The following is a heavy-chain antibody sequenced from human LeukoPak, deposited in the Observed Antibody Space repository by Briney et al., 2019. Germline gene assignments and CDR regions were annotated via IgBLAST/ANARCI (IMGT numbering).Heavy chain of an antibody. J-gene: IGHJ5*02. CDR3: SRGSALVTAYRGGNWFDP. Sequence: ASVKVSCKASGYTFNDYYMHWVRQAPGQGLEWMGWINPNSLATRYAQKFQGRVTMTTDTSVSTAYMELSRLTSDDTAVYYCSRGSALVTAYRGGNWFDPWVQGRLVTVPS. CDR1: GYTFNDYY. D-gene: IGHD5-18*01. V-gene: IGHV1-2*02. CDR2: INPNSLAT.